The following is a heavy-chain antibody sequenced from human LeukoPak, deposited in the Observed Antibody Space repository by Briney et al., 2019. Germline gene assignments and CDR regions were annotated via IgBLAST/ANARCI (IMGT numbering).Heavy chain of an antibody. Sequence: GGSLRLSCAASGFTFSSYSMNWVRQAPGKGLEWVLSISSSSSYIYYADSVKGRFTISRDNAKNSLYLQMNSLRAEDTAVYYCARGLYGSGTKRSYGMDVWGKGTTVTVSS. V-gene: IGHV3-21*01. J-gene: IGHJ6*04. D-gene: IGHD3-10*01. CDR1: GFTFSSYS. CDR2: ISSSSSYI. CDR3: ARGLYGSGTKRSYGMDV.